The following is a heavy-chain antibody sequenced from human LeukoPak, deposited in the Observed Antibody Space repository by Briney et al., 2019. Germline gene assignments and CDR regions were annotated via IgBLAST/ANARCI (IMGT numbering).Heavy chain of an antibody. CDR2: IYTSGST. J-gene: IGHJ4*02. Sequence: SETLSLTCTVSGDSISSYYRSWIRQPAGKGLEWIGRIYTSGSTNYNPPLKSRVTISVDKSKNQFSLKLRSVTAADTAVYYCARGYGDYDLYYFDSWGQGTLVTVSS. D-gene: IGHD4-17*01. CDR3: ARGYGDYDLYYFDS. CDR1: GDSISSYY. V-gene: IGHV4-4*07.